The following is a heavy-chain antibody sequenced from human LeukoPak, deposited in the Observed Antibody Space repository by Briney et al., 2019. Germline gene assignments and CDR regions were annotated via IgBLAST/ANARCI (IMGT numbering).Heavy chain of an antibody. J-gene: IGHJ6*02. D-gene: IGHD3-10*01. CDR1: GYTFTSYA. V-gene: IGHV7-4-1*02. CDR2: INTNTGNP. CDR3: ARVGLLYGWFGGYYGMDV. Sequence: ASVKVSCKASGYTFTSYAMNWVRQAPGQGLEWMGWINTNTGNPTYAQGFTGRFVFSLDTSVSTAYLQISSLKAEDTAVYYCARVGLLYGWFGGYYGMDVWGQGTTVTVSS.